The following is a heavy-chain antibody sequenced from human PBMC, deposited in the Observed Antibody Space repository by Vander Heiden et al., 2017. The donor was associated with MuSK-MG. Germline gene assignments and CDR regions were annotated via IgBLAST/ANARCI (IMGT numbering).Heavy chain of an antibody. CDR1: GFSFNSYW. CDR2: VYPGDSDA. D-gene: IGHD2-15*01. J-gene: IGHJ5*02. CDR3: ARQAYCSGGSCGFDL. Sequence: EVQLVQSEAEVQKSGESLKISCQGSGFSFNSYWIGWVRQMPGKGLEWMGIVYPGDSDARYSPSFQDQVTISTDKSIGAAYLQWSRLKASDTAMYYCARQAYCSGGSCGFDLWGQGTLVTVSS. V-gene: IGHV5-51*01.